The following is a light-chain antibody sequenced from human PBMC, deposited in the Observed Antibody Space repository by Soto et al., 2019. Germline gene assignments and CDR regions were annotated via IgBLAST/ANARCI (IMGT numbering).Light chain of an antibody. J-gene: IGKJ1*01. CDR1: QSVLYSSNNKNY. V-gene: IGKV4-1*01. CDR2: WAS. Sequence: DIVMTQSPDSLAVSLVERATINCKPSQSVLYSSNNKNYLAWYQQKPGQPPKLLIYWASTRESGVPDRFSGSGSGTDFTLTISSLQAEDVAVYYCQQYYSTPPTFGQGTKVDIK. CDR3: QQYYSTPPT.